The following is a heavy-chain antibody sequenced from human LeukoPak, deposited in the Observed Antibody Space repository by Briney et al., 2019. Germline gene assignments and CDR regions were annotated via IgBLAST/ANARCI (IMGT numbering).Heavy chain of an antibody. Sequence: SETLSLTCAVYGGSLSGYYWSWIRQPPGKGLEWIGEINHSGSTNYNPSLKSRVTISVDTSKNQFSLKLSSVTAADTAVYYCARSRRGVDYWGQGTLVTVSS. CDR2: INHSGST. D-gene: IGHD3-10*01. CDR3: ARSRRGVDY. J-gene: IGHJ4*02. V-gene: IGHV4-34*01. CDR1: GGSLSGYY.